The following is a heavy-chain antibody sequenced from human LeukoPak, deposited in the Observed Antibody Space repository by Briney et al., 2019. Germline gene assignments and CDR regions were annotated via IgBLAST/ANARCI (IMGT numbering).Heavy chain of an antibody. J-gene: IGHJ3*01. V-gene: IGHV1-3*03. CDR3: ARERGIRDAFDF. D-gene: IGHD1-14*01. CDR1: GYNFTSYT. CDR2: ISVGNGDS. Sequence: GASVKVSCKAYGYNFTSYTIHWVRQAPGQSLEWMGWISVGNGDSKCSQEFQGRVTLTRDTSATTAYLEVSSLRPEDMAVYYCARERGIRDAFDFWGQGTMVTVSS.